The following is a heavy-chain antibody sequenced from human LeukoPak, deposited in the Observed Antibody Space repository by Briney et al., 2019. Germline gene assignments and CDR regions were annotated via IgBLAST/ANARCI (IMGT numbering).Heavy chain of an antibody. Sequence: GGSLRLSCVASGFTFNNYAMSWVRQTPRKGLEWVSGISINGAGTYYADSVKGRFTISRDKSKCTLYLQMNSLRAEDTAVYYCVRAAPRDCSSTSCSLFDNWGQGTLVTVSS. CDR2: ISINGAGT. CDR1: GFTFNNYA. J-gene: IGHJ4*02. V-gene: IGHV3-23*01. CDR3: VRAAPRDCSSTSCSLFDN. D-gene: IGHD2-2*01.